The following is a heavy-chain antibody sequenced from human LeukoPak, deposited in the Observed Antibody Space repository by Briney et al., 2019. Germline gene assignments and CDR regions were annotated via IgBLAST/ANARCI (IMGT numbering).Heavy chain of an antibody. D-gene: IGHD4-17*01. J-gene: IGHJ4*02. CDR2: LSSGSTYI. V-gene: IGHV3-21*01. CDR3: AREDYGGNFDY. Sequence: GGSLRLSCAASGFTFSSYTMNWVRQAPGKGLEWVSSLSSGSTYIYYADSVKGRFTISRDNAKNSLYLQMNSLRAEDTAVYYCAREDYGGNFDYWGQGTLVTVSS. CDR1: GFTFSSYT.